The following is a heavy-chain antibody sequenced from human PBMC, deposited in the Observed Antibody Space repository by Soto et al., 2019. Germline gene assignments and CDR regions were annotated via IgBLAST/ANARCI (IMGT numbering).Heavy chain of an antibody. CDR2: IKSKTDGGTT. CDR3: TTGYYYDSSGYTDRGSRNY. Sequence: EVQLVESGGGLVKPGGSLRLSCAASGFTFSNAWMSWVRQAPGKGLEWVGRIKSKTDGGTTDYAAPVKGRFTISRDDSKNTLYLQMNSLKTEDTAVYYCTTGYYYDSSGYTDRGSRNYWGQGTLVTVSS. J-gene: IGHJ4*02. CDR1: GFTFSNAW. V-gene: IGHV3-15*01. D-gene: IGHD3-22*01.